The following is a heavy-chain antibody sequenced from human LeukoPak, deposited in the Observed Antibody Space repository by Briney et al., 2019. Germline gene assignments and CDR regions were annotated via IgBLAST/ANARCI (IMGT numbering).Heavy chain of an antibody. CDR1: GGSISSSSYY. CDR3: AIFRGYFDY. CDR2: IYYSGST. Sequence: SETLSLTCTVSGGSISSSSYYWGWIRQPPGKGPEWIGTIYYSGSTYYNPSLKSRVTISVDTSKNQFSLKLSSVTAADTAVYYCAIFRGYFDYWGQGTLVTVSS. J-gene: IGHJ4*02. V-gene: IGHV4-39*01. D-gene: IGHD2-21*01.